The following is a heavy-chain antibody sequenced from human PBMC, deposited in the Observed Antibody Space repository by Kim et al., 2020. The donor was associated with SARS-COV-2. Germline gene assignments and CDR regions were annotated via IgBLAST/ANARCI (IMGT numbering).Heavy chain of an antibody. CDR2: ISGYNGKT. CDR3: ARVGPSTTMNAPAH. Sequence: ASVKVSFRTSGYIFSDYGITWVRQAPGQGLEWMGRISGYNGKTNYSQAFQGRVTMTTDTSANTVYMELRSLRSGDTAVYYCARVGPSTTMNAPAHWGQGTLVTVSS. CDR1: GYIFSDYG. V-gene: IGHV1-18*01. D-gene: IGHD3-22*01. J-gene: IGHJ4*02.